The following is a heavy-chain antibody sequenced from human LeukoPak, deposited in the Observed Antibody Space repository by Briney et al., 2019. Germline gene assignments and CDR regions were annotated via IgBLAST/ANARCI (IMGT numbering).Heavy chain of an antibody. V-gene: IGHV3-7*05. D-gene: IGHD2-15*01. J-gene: IGHJ4*02. CDR2: IRQDGSEK. CDR1: GFTFSSYW. Sequence: GGSLRLSCAASGFTFSSYWMSWVRQAPGKGLEWVANIRQDGSEKHYVDSVKGRFTISRDNAKSSLYLQMNSLRAEDTAVYYCTRDDRVYCSGGSCYGYYFDYWGQGTLVTVSS. CDR3: TRDDRVYCSGGSCYGYYFDY.